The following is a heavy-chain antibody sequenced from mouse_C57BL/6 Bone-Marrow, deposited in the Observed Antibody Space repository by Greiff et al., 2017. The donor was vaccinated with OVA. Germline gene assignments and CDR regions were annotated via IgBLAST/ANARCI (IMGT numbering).Heavy chain of an antibody. Sequence: VQLQQSGPGLVQPSQSLSITCTVSGFSLTSYGVHWVRQSPGKGLEWLGVIWSGGSTDYNAAFISRLSISKDNSKSQVFFKMNSLQADDTAIYYCASYSNPYYAMDYWGQGTSVTVSS. CDR1: GFSLTSYG. CDR2: IWSGGST. CDR3: ASYSNPYYAMDY. J-gene: IGHJ4*01. D-gene: IGHD2-5*01. V-gene: IGHV2-2*01.